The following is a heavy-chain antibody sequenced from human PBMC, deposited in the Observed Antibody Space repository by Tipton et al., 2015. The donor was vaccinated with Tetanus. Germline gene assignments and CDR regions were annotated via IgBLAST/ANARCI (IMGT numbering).Heavy chain of an antibody. CDR2: ISNDASHI. CDR1: GYNFRNNG. D-gene: IGHD6-13*01. CDR3: ARDAVRQQVGGAQWYYLGMDV. Sequence: SLRLSCVASGYNFRNNGMHWVRQAPGKGLEWVAVISNDASHIYYADSVRGRFTMSRENNKNTVHLQMNSLRPDDTAVYYCARDAVRQQVGGAQWYYLGMDVWGQGTTVTVSS. V-gene: IGHV3-30*03. J-gene: IGHJ6*02.